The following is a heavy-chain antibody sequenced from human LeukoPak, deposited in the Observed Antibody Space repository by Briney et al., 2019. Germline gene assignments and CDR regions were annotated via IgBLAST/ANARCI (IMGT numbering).Heavy chain of an antibody. V-gene: IGHV4-34*01. J-gene: IGHJ5*02. CDR3: ARGTGVVVPAAMLGQRGMGLWFDP. CDR1: GGSFSGYY. CDR2: INHSGST. Sequence: PSETLSLTCAVYGGSFSGYYWSWIRQPPGKGLEWIGEINHSGSTNYNPPLKSRVTISVDTSKNQFSLKLSSVTAADTAVYYCARGTGVVVPAAMLGQRGMGLWFDPWGQGTLVTVSS. D-gene: IGHD2-2*01.